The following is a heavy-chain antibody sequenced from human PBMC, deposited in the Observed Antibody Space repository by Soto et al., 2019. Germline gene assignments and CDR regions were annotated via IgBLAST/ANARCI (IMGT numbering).Heavy chain of an antibody. CDR1: GFTFRRYV. CDR2: TSYDGSNK. J-gene: IGHJ4*02. CDR3: ARWGTTGGLDV. V-gene: IGHV3-30*19. D-gene: IGHD3-16*01. Sequence: QVQLVESWGGVVQPGTSLRLSCVGSGFTFRRYVIHWVRQAPGKGLEWVALTSYDGSNKYYGDSVKGRFTISRDNSRNTVDLQMDNLRLEDTALYYCARWGTTGGLDVWGQGTLVSVSS.